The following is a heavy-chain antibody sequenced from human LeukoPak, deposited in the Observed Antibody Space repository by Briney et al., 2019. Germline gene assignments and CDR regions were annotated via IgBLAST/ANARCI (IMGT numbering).Heavy chain of an antibody. D-gene: IGHD3-22*01. J-gene: IGHJ4*02. CDR1: GSTFSSSA. V-gene: IGHV3-23*01. CDR3: ARGYDSSGYYFDY. Sequence: GGSLRLSCAASGSTFSSSAMSWVRQAPGKGLEWVSGISGSGGHTYYADSVKGRFTISRDNSKNTLYLQMNSLRAEDTAVYYCARGYDSSGYYFDYWGQGTLVTVSS. CDR2: ISGSGGHT.